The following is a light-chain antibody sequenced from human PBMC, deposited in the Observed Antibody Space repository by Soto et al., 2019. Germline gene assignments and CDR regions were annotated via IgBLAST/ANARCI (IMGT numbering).Light chain of an antibody. CDR3: GSWDSSLSDYV. CDR1: SSNIGGNS. V-gene: IGLV1-51*01. Sequence: QYVLRHPPSVCSAPGQMVTISCSGSSSNIGGNSVSWYQQLPGTAPKLLIYDDNKRPSGIPDRFSGSKSGTSATLGITGFQTGDEADYYCGSWDSSLSDYVFGTGTKVTXL. CDR2: DDN. J-gene: IGLJ1*01.